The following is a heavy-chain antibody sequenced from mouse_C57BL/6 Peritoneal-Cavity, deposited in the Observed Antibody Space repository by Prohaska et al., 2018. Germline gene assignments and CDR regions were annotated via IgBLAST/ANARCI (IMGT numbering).Heavy chain of an antibody. CDR3: ERDDDFDY. V-gene: IGHV1-61*01. J-gene: IGHJ2*01. CDR2: IYTSDNET. Sequence: RPGSSVTLSCTASGYTCTSYCLDWVNQRPGQGLEWIGNIYTSDNETHYNKKFKVKATVTVEKPLSTAYRKLRTQTTEVSSDYYCERDDDFDYWGQGTTLTVSS. D-gene: IGHD2-12*01. CDR1: GYTCTSYC.